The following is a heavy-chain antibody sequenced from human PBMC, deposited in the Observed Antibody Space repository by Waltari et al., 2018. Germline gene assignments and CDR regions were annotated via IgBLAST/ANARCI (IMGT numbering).Heavy chain of an antibody. J-gene: IGHJ6*03. CDR3: ARKCGGDYYMDV. D-gene: IGHD1-26*01. Sequence: SLTCTVSGGSISSGDYYWSWIRQPPGKGLEWIGYIYYSGSTYYNPSLKSRVTISVDTSKNQFSLKLSSVTAADTAVYYCARKCGGDYYMDVWGKGTTVTVSS. CDR1: GGSISSGDYY. V-gene: IGHV4-30-4*08. CDR2: IYYSGST.